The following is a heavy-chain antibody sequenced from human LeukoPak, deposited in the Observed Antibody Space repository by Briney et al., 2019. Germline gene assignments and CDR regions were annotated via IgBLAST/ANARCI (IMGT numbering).Heavy chain of an antibody. Sequence: SVKVSCKASGGTFSSYAISWVRQAPGQGREWMGRIIPILGIANYAQKFQGRVTITADKSTSTAYMELSSLRSEDTAVYYCAREALYSSSSREFDCWGQGTLVTVSS. V-gene: IGHV1-69*04. CDR3: AREALYSSSSREFDC. CDR2: IIPILGIA. CDR1: GGTFSSYA. J-gene: IGHJ4*02. D-gene: IGHD6-6*01.